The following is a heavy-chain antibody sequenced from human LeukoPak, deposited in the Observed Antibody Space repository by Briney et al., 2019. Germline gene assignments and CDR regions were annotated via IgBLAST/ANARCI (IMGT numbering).Heavy chain of an antibody. J-gene: IGHJ6*03. V-gene: IGHV3-21*01. CDR3: ARDGPDYYMDA. CDR1: GFTFSSYS. Sequence: GGSLRLSCAASGFTFSSYSMNWVRQAPGKGLEWVSSISSSSSYIYYADSVKGRFTISRDNAKNSLYLQMNSLRAEDTAVYYCARDGPDYYMDAWGKGTTVTISS. CDR2: ISSSSSYI.